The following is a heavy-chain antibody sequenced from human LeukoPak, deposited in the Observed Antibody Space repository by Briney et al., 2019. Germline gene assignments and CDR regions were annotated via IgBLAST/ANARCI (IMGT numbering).Heavy chain of an antibody. CDR3: AKGTGGYREVCGYDF. D-gene: IGHD3-10*01. CDR1: GFIFSTYT. V-gene: IGHV3-23*01. CDR2: ISGTVGSGT. Sequence: GGSLRLSCTASGFIFSTYTMNWVRQAPGKGLEWVSAISGTVGSGTYYGSVVKARFTISRDNSKNTLYLEMNSLRADDTATYDSAKGTGGYREVCGYDFWGQGTLVAVSS. J-gene: IGHJ4*02.